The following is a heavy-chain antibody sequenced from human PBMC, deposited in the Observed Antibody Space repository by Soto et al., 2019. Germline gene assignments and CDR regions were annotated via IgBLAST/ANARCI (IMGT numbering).Heavy chain of an antibody. CDR2: IIPIFGTA. V-gene: IGHV1-69*06. D-gene: IGHD3-22*01. Sequence: SGKVSFKASGGPFSSYAISWVRQAPGQGLEWMGGIIPIFGTANYAQKFQGRVTITADKSTSTAYMELSSLRSEDTAVYYCARGYDTSLYRFDPWGQGTMVTVSS. CDR1: GGPFSSYA. J-gene: IGHJ5*02. CDR3: ARGYDTSLYRFDP.